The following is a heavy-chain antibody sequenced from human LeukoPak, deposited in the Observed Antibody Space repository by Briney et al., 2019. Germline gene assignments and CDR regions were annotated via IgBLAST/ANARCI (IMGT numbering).Heavy chain of an antibody. V-gene: IGHV4-4*09. J-gene: IGHJ5*02. CDR2: IYSSGTT. CDR1: GGSISSFF. D-gene: IGHD1-26*01. CDR3: ARHGGSYSPLDP. Sequence: SETLSLTCTVSGGSISSFFWSWIRQPSGKGLEWIGYIYSSGTTNYNPSLKSRVTISVDTSKNQFSLKLSSVTAADTAVYYCARHGGSYSPLDPWGQGTLVTVSS.